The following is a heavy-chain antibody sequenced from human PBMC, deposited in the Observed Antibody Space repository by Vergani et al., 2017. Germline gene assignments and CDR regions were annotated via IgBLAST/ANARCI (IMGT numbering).Heavy chain of an antibody. CDR3: ARGEGRYDFWSGYFRTDYYMDV. V-gene: IGHV4-59*01. CDR2: IYYSGST. CDR1: GGSISSYY. D-gene: IGHD3-3*01. Sequence: QVQLQESGPGLVKPSETLSLTCTVSGGSISSYYWSWIRQPPGKGLEWIGYIYYSGSTNYNPSLKSRVTISVDTSKNQFSLKLSSVTAADTAVYYCARGEGRYDFWSGYFRTDYYMDVWGKGITVTVSS. J-gene: IGHJ6*03.